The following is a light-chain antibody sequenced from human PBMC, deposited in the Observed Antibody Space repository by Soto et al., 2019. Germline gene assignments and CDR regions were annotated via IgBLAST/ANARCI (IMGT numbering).Light chain of an antibody. V-gene: IGKV3-11*01. CDR3: QQRKT. CDR1: QSVSSY. J-gene: IGKJ3*01. Sequence: EIVLTQSPATLSLSPGERATLSCRASQSVSSYLAWYQQKPGQAPMLLIYDASNRATGIPARFSGSGSGTDFTISLRSLEPEDFSVYYCQQRKTFGPGTKVDIK. CDR2: DAS.